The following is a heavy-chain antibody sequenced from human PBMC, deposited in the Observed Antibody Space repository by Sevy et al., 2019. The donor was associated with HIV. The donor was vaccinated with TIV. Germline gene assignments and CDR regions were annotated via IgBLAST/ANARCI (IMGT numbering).Heavy chain of an antibody. V-gene: IGHV3-15*07. CDR3: TARNFDF. CDR2: IKSESDGGTT. CDR1: GLTLSYAW. J-gene: IGHJ4*02. Sequence: GGSLRLSCAASGLTLSYAWMNWVRQAPGKGLEWVGHIKSESDGGTTDFATPVKGRFIISRDDSINTLYLQMNSLKTGDTALYYCTARNFDFWGRGTLVTVSS.